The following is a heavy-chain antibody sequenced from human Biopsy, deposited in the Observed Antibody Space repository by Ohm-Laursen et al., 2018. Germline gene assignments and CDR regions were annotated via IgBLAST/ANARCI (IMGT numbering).Heavy chain of an antibody. CDR1: GFTFSNYW. D-gene: IGHD3-10*01. CDR3: ARDRYYGSESYYSHYNMDV. J-gene: IGHJ6*02. V-gene: IGHV3-33*08. Sequence: SLRLSCTASGFTFSNYWMSWVRQAPGKGLEWVAVIWYDGSNKYSADSVKGRFPISRDNSKNTVYLQMNSLRAADTAVYYCARDRYYGSESYYSHYNMDVWGQGTTVSVSS. CDR2: IWYDGSNK.